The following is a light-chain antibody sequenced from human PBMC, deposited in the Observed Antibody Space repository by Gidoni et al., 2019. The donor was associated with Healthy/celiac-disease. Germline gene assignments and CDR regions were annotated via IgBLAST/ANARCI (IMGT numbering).Light chain of an antibody. J-gene: IGLJ3*02. CDR3: YSAADNKEV. Sequence: SYDLTQPSSVSVSPGQTARITCPGDVLAKQYARWFQQKPGQAPVLVIYNDSARPSGIPGRFPGSSSGTTVTLTSSGAQVEDEADYYCYSAADNKEVFGGGTKLTVL. CDR2: NDS. CDR1: VLAKQY. V-gene: IGLV3-27*01.